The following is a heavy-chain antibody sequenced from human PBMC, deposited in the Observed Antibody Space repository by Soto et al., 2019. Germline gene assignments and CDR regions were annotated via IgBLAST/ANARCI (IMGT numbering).Heavy chain of an antibody. D-gene: IGHD6-13*01. J-gene: IGHJ5*02. V-gene: IGHV4-34*01. CDR2: INNSGST. CDR1: GGSFSGYY. Sequence: QVQLQQWGAGLLKPSETLSLTCAVYGGSFSGYYWSWIRQPPGTGLEWIGEINNSGSTNYNQSLQSQVTISVDTATNQFSRKLSSVTAADTAVYYCARGRWYSISWYWFDPLGQGNPVPGSS. CDR3: ARGRWYSISWYWFDP.